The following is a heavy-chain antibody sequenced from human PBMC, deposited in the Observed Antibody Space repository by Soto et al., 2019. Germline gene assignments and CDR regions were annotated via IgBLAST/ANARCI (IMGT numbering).Heavy chain of an antibody. D-gene: IGHD2-2*01. CDR2: LTGNGGTT. V-gene: IGHV3-23*01. CDR3: AQEGQSQQTYQFDF. Sequence: GGSLRLSCEASGFTFSNFGMSWVRQAPGKGLEWVSGLTGNGGTTYYADSVKGRFTISRDNSKNTLSLQMNSLTVDDTAVYYLAQEGQSQQTYQFDFWRQEAMVNVSS. J-gene: IGHJ4*01. CDR1: GFTFSNFG.